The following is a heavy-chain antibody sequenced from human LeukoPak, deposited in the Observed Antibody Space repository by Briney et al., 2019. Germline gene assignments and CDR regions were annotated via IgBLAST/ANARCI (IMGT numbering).Heavy chain of an antibody. Sequence: TWGSLRLSCAASGFTFSSYAMHWVRQAPGKGLEWVAVMSVNGVNKYYADSVRGRFTVSRDISKNTQFLQMNSLRFEDTAVYFCVRESCSGGSCTYDPFDIWGHGTMVTVST. CDR3: VRESCSGGSCTYDPFDI. V-gene: IGHV3-30-3*01. CDR2: MSVNGVNK. CDR1: GFTFSSYA. J-gene: IGHJ3*02. D-gene: IGHD2-15*01.